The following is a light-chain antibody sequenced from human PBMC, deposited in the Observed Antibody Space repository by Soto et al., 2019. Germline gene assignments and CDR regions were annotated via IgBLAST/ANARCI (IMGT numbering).Light chain of an antibody. CDR2: GAS. CDR3: QQYDNWPPLT. Sequence: EVLMTQSPATLSLSPGERATLSCRASQSVSSNLAWYQQRRGQAPRLLIYGASSRATGIPARFSGSGPGTEFTLTISSLQSEDFAVYYCQQYDNWPPLTFGGGTKVEIK. V-gene: IGKV3D-15*01. CDR1: QSVSSN. J-gene: IGKJ4*01.